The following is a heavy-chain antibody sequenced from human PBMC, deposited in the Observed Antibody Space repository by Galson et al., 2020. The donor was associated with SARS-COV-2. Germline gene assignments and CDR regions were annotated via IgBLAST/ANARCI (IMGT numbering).Heavy chain of an antibody. CDR3: TTATDYAHNY. D-gene: IGHD4-17*01. V-gene: IGHV3-15*01. J-gene: IGHJ4*02. CDR2: IKSKTDGGTT. CDR1: GFTFSDAW. Sequence: GGSLRLSCAASGFTFSDAWMSWVRQAPGKGLEWVGRIKSKTDGGTTDYAAPLKGRFTISRDDSKNTLYLQRNSLNTEDTAVYYCTTATDYAHNYWGQGTLVTISS.